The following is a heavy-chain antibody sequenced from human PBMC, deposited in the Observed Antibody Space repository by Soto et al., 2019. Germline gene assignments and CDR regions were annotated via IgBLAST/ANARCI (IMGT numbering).Heavy chain of an antibody. CDR3: ARPRYCSGGSCYREGFDWLDP. V-gene: IGHV1-69*02. D-gene: IGHD2-15*01. CDR1: GGTFSSYT. Sequence: ASVKVSCKASGGTFSSYTISWVRQAPGQGLEWMGRIIPILGIANYAQKFQGRVTITADKSTSTAYMELSSLRSEDTAVYYCARPRYCSGGSCYREGFDWLDPWGQGTLVTVSS. J-gene: IGHJ5*02. CDR2: IIPILGIA.